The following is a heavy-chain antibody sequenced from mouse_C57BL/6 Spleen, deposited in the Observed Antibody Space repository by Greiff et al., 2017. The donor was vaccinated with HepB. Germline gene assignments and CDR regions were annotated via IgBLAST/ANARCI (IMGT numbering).Heavy chain of an antibody. V-gene: IGHV10-1*01. CDR3: VRNGYSYAMDY. Sequence: EVQGVESGGGLVQPKGSLKLSCAASGFSFNTYAMNWVRQAPGKGLEWVARIRSKSNNYATYYADSVKDRFTISRDDSESMLYLQMNNLKTEDTAMYYCVRNGYSYAMDYWGQGTSVTVSS. J-gene: IGHJ4*01. D-gene: IGHD2-3*01. CDR2: IRSKSNNYAT. CDR1: GFSFNTYA.